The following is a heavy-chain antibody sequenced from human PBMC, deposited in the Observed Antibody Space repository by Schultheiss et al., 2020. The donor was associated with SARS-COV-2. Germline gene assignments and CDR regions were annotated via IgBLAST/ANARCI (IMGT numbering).Heavy chain of an antibody. CDR2: ISGSGGST. CDR3: ARSKGMFWSGYYNDAFDI. V-gene: IGHV3-23*01. D-gene: IGHD3-3*01. Sequence: GGSLRLSCAASGFTFSSYAMSWVRQAPGKGLEWVSAISGSGGSTYYADSVKGRFTISRDNSKNTLYLQMNSLRAEDTAVYYCARSKGMFWSGYYNDAFDIWGQGTMVTVSS. CDR1: GFTFSSYA. J-gene: IGHJ3*02.